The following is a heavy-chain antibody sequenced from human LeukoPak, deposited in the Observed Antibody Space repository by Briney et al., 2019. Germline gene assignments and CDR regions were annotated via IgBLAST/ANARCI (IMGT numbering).Heavy chain of an antibody. V-gene: IGHV3-74*01. CDR2: INTDGSST. Sequence: GGSLRLSCAASGFTFSSYWKHWVRQAPGKGLVWVSRINTDGSSTSYADSVKGRFTISRDNSKNTLYLQMNSLRAEDTAVYYCAKDDYGDYAGVDYWGQGTLVTVSS. D-gene: IGHD4-17*01. CDR3: AKDDYGDYAGVDY. CDR1: GFTFSSYW. J-gene: IGHJ4*02.